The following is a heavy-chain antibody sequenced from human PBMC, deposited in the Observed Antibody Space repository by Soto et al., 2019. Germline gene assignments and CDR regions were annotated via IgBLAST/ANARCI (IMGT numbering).Heavy chain of an antibody. CDR2: SRDKANSFST. CDR3: ARTKSYGAYGV. Sequence: EVKLVESGGGLVQPGGSLRLSCAVSGFTLSDYYIDWVRQAPGKGLEWLARSRDKANSFSTDYAASVKGRLSISRDDSESSVFLQMNSLRTEDTALYYCARTKSYGAYGVWGQGTVVIVSS. J-gene: IGHJ3*01. CDR1: GFTLSDYY. D-gene: IGHD3-10*01. V-gene: IGHV3-72*01.